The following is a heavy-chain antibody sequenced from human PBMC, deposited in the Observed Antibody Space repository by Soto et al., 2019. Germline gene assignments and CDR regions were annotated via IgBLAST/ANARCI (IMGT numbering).Heavy chain of an antibody. CDR2: ISAYNGNT. CDR3: ARGMGEILYFDWTPGYAFDI. CDR1: GYTFTSYG. D-gene: IGHD3-9*01. Sequence: ASVKVSCKASGYTFTSYGISWVRQAPGQGLEWMGWISAYNGNTNYAQKLQGRVTMTTDTSTSTAYMELRSLRSDDTAVYYSARGMGEILYFDWTPGYAFDIWSQGIMVSVS. V-gene: IGHV1-18*01. J-gene: IGHJ3*02.